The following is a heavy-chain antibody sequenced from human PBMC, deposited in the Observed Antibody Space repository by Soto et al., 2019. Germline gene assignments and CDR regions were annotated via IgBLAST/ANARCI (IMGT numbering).Heavy chain of an antibody. V-gene: IGHV4-59*01. CDR1: GGSISSYY. CDR3: ARERREGSSFDY. CDR2: IYYSGST. J-gene: IGHJ4*02. Sequence: KPSETLSLTCTVSGGSISSYYWSWIRQPPGKGLEWIGYIYYSGSTNYNPSLKSRVTISVDTSKNQFSLKLSSVTAADTAVYYCARERREGSSFDYWGQGTLVTVSS. D-gene: IGHD3-10*01.